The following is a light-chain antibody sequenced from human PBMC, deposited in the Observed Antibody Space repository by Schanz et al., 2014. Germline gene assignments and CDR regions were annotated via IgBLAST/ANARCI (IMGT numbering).Light chain of an antibody. V-gene: IGKV3-15*01. CDR1: QTVSSSY. Sequence: EVVMTQSPATLSGSPGQRATLSCRASQTVSSSYLAWYQQKPDKAPRLLIYVASTRDTGIPARFSGSGSGTEFTLTISSLQSEDFAVYYCQLRGNWPPWTFGQGTKVEIK. J-gene: IGKJ1*01. CDR3: QLRGNWPPWT. CDR2: VAS.